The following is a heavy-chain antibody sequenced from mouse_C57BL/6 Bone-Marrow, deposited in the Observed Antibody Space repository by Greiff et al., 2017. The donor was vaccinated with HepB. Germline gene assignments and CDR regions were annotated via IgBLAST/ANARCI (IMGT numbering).Heavy chain of an antibody. D-gene: IGHD2-5*01. CDR1: GYTFTDYE. V-gene: IGHV1-15*01. Sequence: VQLQPSGAELVRPGASVTLSCKASGYTFTDYEMHWVKQTPVHGLEWIGAIDPETGGTAYNQKFKGKAILTADKSSSTAYMELRSLTSEDSAVYYCTRRGSNYWFAYWGQGTLVTVSA. CDR2: IDPETGGT. J-gene: IGHJ3*01. CDR3: TRRGSNYWFAY.